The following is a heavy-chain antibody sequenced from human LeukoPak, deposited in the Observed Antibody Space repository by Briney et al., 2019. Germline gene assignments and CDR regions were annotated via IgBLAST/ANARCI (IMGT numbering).Heavy chain of an antibody. CDR1: GFTFSSYS. V-gene: IGHV3-21*01. Sequence: GGSLRLSCAASGFTFSSYSMNWVRQAPGKGLEWVSSISSSSSYIYYADSVKGRFTISRDNAKNSLYLKMNSLRAEDTAVYYCARSNTYYYGSGSYGLWGQGTLVTVSS. CDR2: ISSSSSYI. J-gene: IGHJ4*02. CDR3: ARSNTYYYGSGSYGL. D-gene: IGHD3-10*01.